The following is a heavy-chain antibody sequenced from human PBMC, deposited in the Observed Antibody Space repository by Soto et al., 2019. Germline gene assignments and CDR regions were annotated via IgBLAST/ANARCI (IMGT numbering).Heavy chain of an antibody. J-gene: IGHJ4*02. CDR2: ISGSGEIT. CDR1: GFPFRSYA. Sequence: GSLRLSCAAPGFPFRSYAMGWVRQAPGKGLEWISVISGSGEITLYTDSVKGRFTISRDFSNNTLSLQMNSLRADDTAIYYCGKARYLLVDQPLYFESWGQGTLVTVSS. V-gene: IGHV3-23*01. CDR3: GKARYLLVDQPLYFES. D-gene: IGHD3-9*01.